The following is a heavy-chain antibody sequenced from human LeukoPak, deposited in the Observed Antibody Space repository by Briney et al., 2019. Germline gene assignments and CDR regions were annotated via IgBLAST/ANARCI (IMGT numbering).Heavy chain of an antibody. CDR2: IYYSGST. CDR3: ARDDYGGNSGWFDP. V-gene: IGHV4-59*01. D-gene: IGHD4-23*01. Sequence: SETLSLTCTVSGGSISSYYLSWIRQPPGKGLEWIGYIYYSGSTNYNPSLKSRVTISVDTSKNQFSLKLSSVTAADTAVYYCARDDYGGNSGWFDPWGQGTLVTVSS. CDR1: GGSISSYY. J-gene: IGHJ5*02.